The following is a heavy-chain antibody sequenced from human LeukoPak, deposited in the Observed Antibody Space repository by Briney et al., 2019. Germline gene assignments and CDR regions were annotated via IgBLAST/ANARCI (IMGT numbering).Heavy chain of an antibody. V-gene: IGHV1-8*01. CDR3: ARSFGSYYVY. CDR1: GYTFSSYD. CDR2: VNPNNGKT. D-gene: IGHD1-26*01. J-gene: IGHJ4*02. Sequence: ASVKVSCKASGYTFSSYDIHWVRQTSGQGLEWVGWVNPNNGKTGFAQRFQGRVTLTRNTSTSTACMELSSLRSDDTAVYFCARSFGSYYVYWGQGTLVTVSS.